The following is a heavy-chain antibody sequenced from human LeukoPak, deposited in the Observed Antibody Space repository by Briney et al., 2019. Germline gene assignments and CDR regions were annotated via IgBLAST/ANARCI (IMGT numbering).Heavy chain of an antibody. Sequence: ASVKVSCKASGGTFSSYAISWVRQDPGQGLERMGGIIPIFGTANYAQKFQGRVTITADKSTSTAYMELSSMRSEDTAVYYCARDGDSSGYYYFDYWGQGTLVTVSS. CDR3: ARDGDSSGYYYFDY. J-gene: IGHJ4*02. V-gene: IGHV1-69*06. D-gene: IGHD3-22*01. CDR1: GGTFSSYA. CDR2: IIPIFGTA.